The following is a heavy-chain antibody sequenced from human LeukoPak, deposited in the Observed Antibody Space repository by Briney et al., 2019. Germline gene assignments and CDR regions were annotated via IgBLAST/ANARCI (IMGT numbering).Heavy chain of an antibody. J-gene: IGHJ6*03. CDR2: IYYSGST. Sequence: SETLSLTCTVSGGSISSYYWSWIRQPPGKGLEWIGYIYYSGSTNYNPSLKSRVTISVGTSKNQFSLKLSPVTAADTAVYYCARGDCSSTSCLYYYYYYMDVWGKGTTVTVSS. CDR1: GGSISSYY. V-gene: IGHV4-59*01. CDR3: ARGDCSSTSCLYYYYYYMDV. D-gene: IGHD2-2*01.